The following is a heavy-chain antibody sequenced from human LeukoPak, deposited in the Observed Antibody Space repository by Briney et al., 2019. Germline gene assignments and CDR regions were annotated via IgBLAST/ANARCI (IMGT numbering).Heavy chain of an antibody. D-gene: IGHD3-10*01. CDR1: GYTLTGYY. CDR3: ARDRRGYYDSGSYYPLI. Sequence: ASVKVSCKASGYTLTGYYIHWARQAPGQGLEWMGWINPNSGGTNYAQKFQGRVTMTRDTSVSTAYMEVSRLRSDDTAVYFCARDRRGYYDSGSYYPLIWGQGTLVTVSS. CDR2: INPNSGGT. V-gene: IGHV1-2*02. J-gene: IGHJ4*02.